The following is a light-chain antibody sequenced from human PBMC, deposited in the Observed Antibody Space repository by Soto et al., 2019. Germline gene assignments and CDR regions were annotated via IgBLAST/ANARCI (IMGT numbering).Light chain of an antibody. CDR2: GAS. V-gene: IGKV3-20*01. J-gene: IGKJ5*01. CDR3: QQYDNSPIT. CDR1: QSISSSF. Sequence: EIVLTQSPGILSLSPGEIASLSFGASQSISSSFLAWYQQKPGRAPRLLIYGASSRATGIPDRFSGTGSETDFTLTISRLEPEDFAVYYCQQYDNSPITFGQGTRLEIK.